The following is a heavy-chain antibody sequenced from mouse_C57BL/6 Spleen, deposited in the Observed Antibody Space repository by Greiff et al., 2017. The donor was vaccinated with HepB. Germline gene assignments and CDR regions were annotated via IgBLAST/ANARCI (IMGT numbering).Heavy chain of an antibody. D-gene: IGHD2-3*01. CDR1: GFTFSDYG. Sequence: DVHLVESGGGLVKPGGSLKLSCAASGFTFSDYGMHWVRQAPEQGLEWVAYISSGSSTIYYTDTVKGRFTVTRDNAKNTLFMQMTSLRSEDTAMFYCARLGDGYWYFDDWGTGTTVTVSS. CDR3: ARLGDGYWYFDD. V-gene: IGHV5-17*01. CDR2: ISSGSSTI. J-gene: IGHJ1*03.